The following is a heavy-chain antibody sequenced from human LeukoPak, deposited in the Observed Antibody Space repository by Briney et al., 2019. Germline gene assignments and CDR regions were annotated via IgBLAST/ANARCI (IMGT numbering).Heavy chain of an antibody. Sequence: GGSLRLSCAASGFTFSDYGMTWVRQAPGKGLEWVSAIGSRGVATFYADSVKGRFTISRDNSRNMLFLQMNSLRAEDTAVYYCARAGNYYGRHTNWFDPWGQGTLVTVSS. J-gene: IGHJ5*02. CDR1: GFTFSDYG. D-gene: IGHD3-10*01. CDR2: IGSRGVAT. V-gene: IGHV3-23*01. CDR3: ARAGNYYGRHTNWFDP.